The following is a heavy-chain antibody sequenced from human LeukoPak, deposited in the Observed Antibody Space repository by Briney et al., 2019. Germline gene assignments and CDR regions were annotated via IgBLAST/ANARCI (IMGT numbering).Heavy chain of an antibody. CDR1: GYTFTSYG. J-gene: IGHJ6*02. V-gene: IGHV1-18*01. D-gene: IGHD3-3*01. CDR3: ARAPYYDFWSGYYFPPGMDV. Sequence: ASVKVSCKASGYTFTSYGIRWVRQAPGQGLEWMGWISAYNGNTNYAQKLQGRVTMTTDTSTSTAYMELRSLRSDDTAAYYCARAPYYDFWSGYYFPPGMDVWGQGTTVTVSS. CDR2: ISAYNGNT.